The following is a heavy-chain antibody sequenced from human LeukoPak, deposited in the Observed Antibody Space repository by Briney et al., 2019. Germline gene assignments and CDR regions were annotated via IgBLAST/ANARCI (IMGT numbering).Heavy chain of an antibody. CDR3: ARVYCSSTSCLSDYYYYGMDV. D-gene: IGHD2-2*01. J-gene: IGHJ6*02. CDR1: GYTFTSYA. V-gene: IGHV7-4-1*02. CDR2: INTNTGNP. Sequence: GASVKVSCKASGYTFTSYAMNWVRQAPGQGLEWMGWINTNTGNPTYAQGFTGRFILSLDTSVSTAYLQISSLKAEDTAVYYCARVYCSSTSCLSDYYYYGMDVWGQGTTVTVSS.